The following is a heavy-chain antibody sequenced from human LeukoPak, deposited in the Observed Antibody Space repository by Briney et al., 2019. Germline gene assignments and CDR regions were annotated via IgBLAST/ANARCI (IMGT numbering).Heavy chain of an antibody. V-gene: IGHV3-30*02. J-gene: IGHJ6*04. D-gene: IGHD5-18*01. CDR1: GFTFSSYC. Sequence: GGSLRLSCAASGFTFSSYCIHWVRQAPGKGLEWVTCIWYDGSSKYEDSVKGRFTVFRDNSKNTAYLQMNSLRPEDTAVYYCAKDGRYNYGPVDVWGKGTTVIISS. CDR2: IWYDGSSK. CDR3: AKDGRYNYGPVDV.